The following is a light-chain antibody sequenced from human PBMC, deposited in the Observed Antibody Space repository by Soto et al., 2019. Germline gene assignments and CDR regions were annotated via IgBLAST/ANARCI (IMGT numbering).Light chain of an antibody. Sequence: QSVLTQPPSASGTPGQRVTISCSGSSSNIGSNTVNWYQQLPGTAPKLLIYRNNQRPSGVPDRFSGSKSGTSASLAISGLQSEDEADYYCSSYTSSSSVFGGGTKLTVL. CDR2: RNN. CDR1: SSNIGSNT. CDR3: SSYTSSSSV. J-gene: IGLJ2*01. V-gene: IGLV1-44*01.